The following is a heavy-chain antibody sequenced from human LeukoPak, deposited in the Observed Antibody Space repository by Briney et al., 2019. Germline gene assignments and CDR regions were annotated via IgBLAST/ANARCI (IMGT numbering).Heavy chain of an antibody. CDR1: GYIFTGQD. D-gene: IGHD6-6*01. CDR3: ASYPRYSSSPPFDY. Sequence: ASVKVSCKASGYIFTGQDMHWVRQAPGQGLEWMGWINPNTGVTNYAQRLQGRVTMTRDTTISTAYMELNRLTSDDTAVYYCASYPRYSSSPPFDYWGQGTLVTVSS. J-gene: IGHJ4*02. CDR2: INPNTGVT. V-gene: IGHV1-2*02.